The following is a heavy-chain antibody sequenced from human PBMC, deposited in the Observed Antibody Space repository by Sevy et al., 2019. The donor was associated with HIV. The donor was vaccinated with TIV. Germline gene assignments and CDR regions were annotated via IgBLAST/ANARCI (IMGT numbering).Heavy chain of an antibody. J-gene: IGHJ4*02. Sequence: SETLSLTCAVSGDSISSGIYSWNWIRQPPGKGLEWIGYIYHTGNTYYNPSLRGRVTISVETSKNHFSLKLTSVTAADTAVYYCARDSGDYPYYFDHWGQGTLVTVSS. D-gene: IGHD2-21*02. CDR3: ARDSGDYPYYFDH. V-gene: IGHV4-30-2*01. CDR2: IYHTGNT. CDR1: GDSISSGIYS.